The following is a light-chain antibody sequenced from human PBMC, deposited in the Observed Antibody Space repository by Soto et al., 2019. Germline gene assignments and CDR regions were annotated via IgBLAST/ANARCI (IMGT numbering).Light chain of an antibody. CDR2: AVS. V-gene: IGKV1-39*01. CDR3: QQCLGIPPT. J-gene: IGKJ4*01. Sequence: DIQMTQSPSSLSASVGDRVIITCRASQNIESYLNWYQQKPGKSPKLLIYAVSMLQNGVPSRFIGNGSGTLLSVTMNNLHPEDYAIYYCQQCLGIPPTFGEGTKV. CDR1: QNIESY.